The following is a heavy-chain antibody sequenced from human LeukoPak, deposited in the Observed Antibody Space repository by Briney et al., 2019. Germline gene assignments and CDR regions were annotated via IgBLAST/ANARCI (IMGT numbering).Heavy chain of an antibody. CDR3: ARGESPDY. CDR2: IYHSGSP. V-gene: IGHV4-4*02. J-gene: IGHJ4*02. D-gene: IGHD3-10*01. CDR1: GGSISSNNW. Sequence: ASETLSLTCAVPGGSISSNNWWGWVRQPPGKGLEWIGEIYHSGSPNYNPSLKSRVTISVDRSKNQFSLKLSSVTAADTVVYYCARGESPDYWGQGTLVTVSS.